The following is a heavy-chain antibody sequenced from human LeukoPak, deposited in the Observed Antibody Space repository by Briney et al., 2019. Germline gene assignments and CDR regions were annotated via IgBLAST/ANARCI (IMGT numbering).Heavy chain of an antibody. J-gene: IGHJ3*02. D-gene: IGHD3-10*01. CDR3: AREVMVRGVNAFDI. V-gene: IGHV1-2*02. CDR2: INPNSGGT. Sequence: ASVKVSCKASGYTFTGYYMHWVRQAPGQGLEWMGWINPNSGGTNYAQKFQGRVTMTRDTSISTAYMELSRLRSDDTDVYYCAREVMVRGVNAFDIWGQGTMVTVSS. CDR1: GYTFTGYY.